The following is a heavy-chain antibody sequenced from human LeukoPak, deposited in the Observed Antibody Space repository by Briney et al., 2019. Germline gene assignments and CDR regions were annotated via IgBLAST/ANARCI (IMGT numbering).Heavy chain of an antibody. D-gene: IGHD7-27*01. CDR1: GFTFSTYS. CDR2: ISNDEI. V-gene: IGHV3-21*05. Sequence: GGSLRLSCEASGFTFSTYSMNWVRQAPGKGLEWVSYISNDEIFYADSVEGRFTISRDNAKSSVYLQMNSLRADDTAVYYCARNHNWGFDYWGRGTLVSVSS. J-gene: IGHJ4*02. CDR3: ARNHNWGFDY.